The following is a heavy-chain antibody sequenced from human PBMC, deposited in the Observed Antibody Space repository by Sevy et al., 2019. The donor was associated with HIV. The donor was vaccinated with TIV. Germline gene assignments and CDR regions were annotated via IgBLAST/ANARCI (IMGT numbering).Heavy chain of an antibody. J-gene: IGHJ4*02. D-gene: IGHD5-12*01. V-gene: IGHV1-8*01. CDR2: VSSRNGKT. CDR3: ARHNYQWLLEY. CDR1: GYTFSSYD. Sequence: ASVKVSCKASGYTFSSYDIIWVRRATGQGLECMGWVSSRNGKTFYAQKFQGRVTMTRDTSTSTAYMELSALGSGDTAVYFCARHNYQWLLEYWGQGTLVTVSS.